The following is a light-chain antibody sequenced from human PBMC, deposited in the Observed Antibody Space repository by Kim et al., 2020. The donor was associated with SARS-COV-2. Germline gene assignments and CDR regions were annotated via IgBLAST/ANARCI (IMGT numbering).Light chain of an antibody. CDR1: QLGVNY. J-gene: IGLJ2*01. CDR3: QAWDSGTAVV. V-gene: IGLV3-1*01. CDR2: QDT. Sequence: VAPGTTAGSSCSGTQLGVNYVFWYQQKPGQSPVLVIYQDTKRPSGIPERFSASNSGNTATLTISGTQATDEADYYCQAWDSGTAVVFGGGTQLTVL.